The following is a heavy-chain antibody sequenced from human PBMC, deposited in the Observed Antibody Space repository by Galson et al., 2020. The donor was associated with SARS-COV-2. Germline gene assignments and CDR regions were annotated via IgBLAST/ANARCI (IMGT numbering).Heavy chain of an antibody. CDR3: AKDPRYDSSGPPRD. D-gene: IGHD3-22*01. CDR1: GFTFSSYA. Sequence: GGSLRLSCAASGFTFSSYAMSWVRQAPGKGLEWVSAISGSGGSTYYADSVKGRFTISRDNSKNTLYLQMNSLRAEDTAVYYCAKDPRYDSSGPPRDWGQGTLVTVSS. J-gene: IGHJ4*02. V-gene: IGHV3-23*01. CDR2: ISGSGGST.